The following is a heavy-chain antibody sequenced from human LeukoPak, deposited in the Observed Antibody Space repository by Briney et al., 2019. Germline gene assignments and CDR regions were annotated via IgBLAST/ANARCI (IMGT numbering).Heavy chain of an antibody. J-gene: IGHJ4*02. CDR1: GGSFSGYY. Sequence: SETLSLTCAVYGGSFSGYYWSWIRQPPGKGLEWIGEINHSGSTNYNPSLKSRVTISVDTSKNQFSLKLSSVTAADTAVYYCARRAPRYCSGGSCNRIDYWGQGTLVTVSS. D-gene: IGHD2-15*01. V-gene: IGHV4-34*01. CDR3: ARRAPRYCSGGSCNRIDY. CDR2: INHSGST.